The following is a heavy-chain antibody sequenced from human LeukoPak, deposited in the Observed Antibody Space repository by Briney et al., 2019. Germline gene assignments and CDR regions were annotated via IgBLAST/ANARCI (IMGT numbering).Heavy chain of an antibody. CDR1: GYTFTNYG. D-gene: IGHD2-15*01. V-gene: IGHV1-18*01. Sequence: ASVKVSCKASGYTFTNYGITWVRQAPGQGLDWMGWISAFDGNTNYAQRLQGRVTMTTDTSSNTAYMELRSLRSDDPAVYYCARVDCSGGSCYGGLDYWGQGTLVTVSS. CDR3: ARVDCSGGSCYGGLDY. J-gene: IGHJ4*02. CDR2: ISAFDGNT.